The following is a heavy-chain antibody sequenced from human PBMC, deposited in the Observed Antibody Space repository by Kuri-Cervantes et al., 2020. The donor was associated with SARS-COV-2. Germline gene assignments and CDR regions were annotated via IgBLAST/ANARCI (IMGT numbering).Heavy chain of an antibody. J-gene: IGHJ5*02. D-gene: IGHD1-7*01. V-gene: IGHV1-18*01. CDR2: ISAYNGNT. Sequence: ASVKVSCKASGYTFTSYGISWVRQAPGQGLEWMGWISAYNGNTNYAQKLQGRVTMTTDTSTSTAYMELRSLRSDDTAVYYCARVRIQVGITGTSNLNRFDPWGQGTLVTGYS. CDR1: GYTFTSYG. CDR3: ARVRIQVGITGTSNLNRFDP.